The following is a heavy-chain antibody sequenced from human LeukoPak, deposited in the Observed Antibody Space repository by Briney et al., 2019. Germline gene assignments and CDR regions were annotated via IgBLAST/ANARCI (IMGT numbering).Heavy chain of an antibody. D-gene: IGHD1-26*01. J-gene: IGHJ6*02. CDR1: GFTFSSYW. CDR2: IKQDGSEK. Sequence: GGSLRLSCAASGFTFSSYWMSWVRQAPGKGLEWVANIKQDGSEKYYVDSVKGRFTISRDNAKNSLYLQMNSLRAEDTAVYYCARVLIPPIVGATHYYYGMDVWGQGTTVTVSS. V-gene: IGHV3-7*01. CDR3: ARVLIPPIVGATHYYYGMDV.